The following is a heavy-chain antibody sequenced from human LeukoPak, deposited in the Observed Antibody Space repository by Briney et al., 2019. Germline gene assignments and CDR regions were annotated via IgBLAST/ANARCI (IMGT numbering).Heavy chain of an antibody. Sequence: PGGSLRLSCAASGFTFSNYGMTWVRQVPGKGLEWVSYISFTSTTVYYADSVKGRFTVSRDNAKNSVYLQMNSLRDEDTAMFYCARVGDGHSVNYLDSWGQGTLVTVSS. D-gene: IGHD5-24*01. CDR1: GFTFSNYG. J-gene: IGHJ4*02. CDR3: ARVGDGHSVNYLDS. V-gene: IGHV3-48*02. CDR2: ISFTSTTV.